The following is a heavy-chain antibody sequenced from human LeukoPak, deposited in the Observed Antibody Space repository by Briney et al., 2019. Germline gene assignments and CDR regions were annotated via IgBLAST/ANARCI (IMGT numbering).Heavy chain of an antibody. J-gene: IGHJ4*02. Sequence: GGSLRLSCAASGLTFDYYWMTWVRQAPGKGREWLANIKESGSEKYYVDSVKGRFTISRDNAKNALYRQMNSLRVEDTAVYYCARGWGERGKCRGGTCNNPQFDYWGRGTLVTVSS. CDR3: ARGWGERGKCRGGTCNNPQFDY. CDR2: IKESGSEK. V-gene: IGHV3-7*01. D-gene: IGHD2-15*01. CDR1: GLTFDYYW.